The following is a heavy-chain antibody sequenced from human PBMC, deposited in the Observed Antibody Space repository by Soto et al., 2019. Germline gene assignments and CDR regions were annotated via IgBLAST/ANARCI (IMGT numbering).Heavy chain of an antibody. CDR3: AKDMVGPRRWFGEMGPFDI. D-gene: IGHD3-10*01. J-gene: IGHJ3*02. Sequence: GGSLRLSCAASGFTFSSYAMSWVRQAPGKGLEWVSAISGSGGSTYYADSVKGRFTISRDNSKNTLYLQMNSLRAEDTAVYYCAKDMVGPRRWFGEMGPFDIWGQGTMVTVSS. CDR2: ISGSGGST. CDR1: GFTFSSYA. V-gene: IGHV3-23*01.